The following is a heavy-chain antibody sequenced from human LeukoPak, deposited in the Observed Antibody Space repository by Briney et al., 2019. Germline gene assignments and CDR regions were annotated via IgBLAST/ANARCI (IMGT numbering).Heavy chain of an antibody. V-gene: IGHV6-1*01. CDR1: GDSVSNNYVA. Sequence: SQTLSLTCAISGDSVSNNYVAWNWIRQSPSRGLEWLGRTFYRSKWYNDSAVSMKSRLTISPDTSKNQISLQLNSVTPEDTAVYYCARVWRYSTGWYERSYFDYWGQGTLVTVSS. D-gene: IGHD6-19*01. CDR2: TFYRSKWYN. J-gene: IGHJ4*02. CDR3: ARVWRYSTGWYERSYFDY.